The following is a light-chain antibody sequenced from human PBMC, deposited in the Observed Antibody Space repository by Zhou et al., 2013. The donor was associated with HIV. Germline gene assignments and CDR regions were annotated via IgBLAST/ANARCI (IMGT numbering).Light chain of an antibody. CDR2: EVS. J-gene: IGLJ3*02. Sequence: QSALTQPASVSGSPGQSITISCTGTSSDVGSYNLVSWYQQHPGKAPKLMIYEVSKRPSGVSNRFSGSKSGNTASLTISGLQAEDEADYYCSSYKSGTILEVFGGGTKLDRP. CDR1: SSDVGSYNL. CDR3: SSYKSGTILEV. V-gene: IGLV2-14*02.